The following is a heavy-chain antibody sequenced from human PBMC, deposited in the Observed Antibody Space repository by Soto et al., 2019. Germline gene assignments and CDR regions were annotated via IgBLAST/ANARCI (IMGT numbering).Heavy chain of an antibody. V-gene: IGHV1-69*02. J-gene: IGHJ3*02. Sequence: QVQLVQSGAEVKKPGSSVKVSCKASGGTFSSYTISWVRQAPGQGLEWMGRIIPILGIANYAQKFQGRVRITADKSTSTAYMELSSLRSEDTAVYYCARAMGDSSGYAGAFDIWGQGTMVTVSS. CDR3: ARAMGDSSGYAGAFDI. CDR2: IIPILGIA. D-gene: IGHD3-22*01. CDR1: GGTFSSYT.